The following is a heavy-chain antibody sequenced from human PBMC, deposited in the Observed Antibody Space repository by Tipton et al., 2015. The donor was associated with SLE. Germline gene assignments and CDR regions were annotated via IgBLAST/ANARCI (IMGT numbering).Heavy chain of an antibody. Sequence: TLSLTCAVYGGSFSGYYWSWIRQPAGKGLEWIGEINHSGSTNYNPSLKSRVTISVDTSKNQFSLKLSSVTAADTAVYYCARGLDILTGSDPDYWGQGTLVTVSS. CDR3: ARGLDILTGSDPDY. CDR2: INHSGST. D-gene: IGHD3-9*01. V-gene: IGHV4-34*01. J-gene: IGHJ4*02. CDR1: GGSFSGYY.